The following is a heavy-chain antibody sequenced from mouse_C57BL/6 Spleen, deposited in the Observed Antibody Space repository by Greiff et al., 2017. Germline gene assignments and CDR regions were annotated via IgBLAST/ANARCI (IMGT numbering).Heavy chain of an antibody. CDR2: IYPGDGDT. V-gene: IGHV1-82*01. CDR1: GYAFSSSW. D-gene: IGHD1-1*01. Sequence: VKLQQSGPELVKPGASVKISCKASGYAFSSSWMNWVKQRPGKGLEWIGRIYPGDGDTNYNGKFKGKATLTADKSSSTAYMQLSSLTSEDSAVYFCASPLREGGNWGQGTLVTVSA. CDR3: ASPLREGGN. J-gene: IGHJ3*01.